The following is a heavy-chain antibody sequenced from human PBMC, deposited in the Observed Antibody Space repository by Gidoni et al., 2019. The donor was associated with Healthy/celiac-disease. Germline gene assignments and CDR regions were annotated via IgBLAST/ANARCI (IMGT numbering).Heavy chain of an antibody. CDR1: GGSFSGYY. Sequence: QVQLQQWGAGLLKPAETLSLTCAVYGGSFSGYYWSWIRPPPGKGLEWIGAINHSGSTNYNPSLKSRVTISVDTSKNQFSLKLSSVTAADTAVDYCARTPHSGSGYYFDYWGQGTLVTVSS. V-gene: IGHV4-34*01. CDR2: INHSGST. D-gene: IGHD3-22*01. J-gene: IGHJ4*02. CDR3: ARTPHSGSGYYFDY.